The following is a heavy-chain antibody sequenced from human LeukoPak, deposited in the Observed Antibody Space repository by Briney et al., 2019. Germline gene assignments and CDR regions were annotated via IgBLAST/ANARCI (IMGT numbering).Heavy chain of an antibody. CDR2: IYYSGST. D-gene: IGHD3-16*02. V-gene: IGHV4-59*08. Sequence: SETLSLTCTVSGGSISTYYWSWMRQPPGRGLEWIGYIYYSGSTNHNPSLQSRVTISVDTSKNQFSLKLSSVTAADTAVYYCASASYDYVWGSYRFSPYFDYWGQGTPVTVSS. J-gene: IGHJ4*02. CDR1: GGSISTYY. CDR3: ASASYDYVWGSYRFSPYFDY.